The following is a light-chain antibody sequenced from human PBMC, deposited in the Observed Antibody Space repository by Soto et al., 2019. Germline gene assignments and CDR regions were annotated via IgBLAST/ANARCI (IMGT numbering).Light chain of an antibody. CDR1: QSVSSNY. CDR2: GAS. V-gene: IGKV3-20*01. CDR3: QQYGSSPIT. Sequence: EIVLTQSPGTLSLSPGERATLSCRASQSVSSNYLAWYKQTPGQAPRLLIYGASSRATGIPDRFSGSGSGTEFTLTISRLEPEDFEVYYCQQYGSSPITFGQGTRLEIK. J-gene: IGKJ5*01.